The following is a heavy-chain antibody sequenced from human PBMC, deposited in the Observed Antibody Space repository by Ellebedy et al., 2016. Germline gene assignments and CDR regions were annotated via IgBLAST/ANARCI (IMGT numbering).Heavy chain of an antibody. Sequence: GESLKISCAASGFTFSSYAMSWVRQAPGKGLEWVSAIGGSGGSTYYADSVKGRFTISRDNSKNTLYLQMNSLRAEDTAVYYCAKEDTAMAPVDYWGQGTLVTVSS. V-gene: IGHV3-23*01. CDR2: IGGSGGST. J-gene: IGHJ4*02. CDR3: AKEDTAMAPVDY. D-gene: IGHD5-18*01. CDR1: GFTFSSYA.